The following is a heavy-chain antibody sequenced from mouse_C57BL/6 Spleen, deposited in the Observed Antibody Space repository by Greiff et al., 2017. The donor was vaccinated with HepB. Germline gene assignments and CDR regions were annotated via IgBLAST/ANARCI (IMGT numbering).Heavy chain of an antibody. CDR3: APFGGFAY. CDR1: GYSITSGYY. V-gene: IGHV3-6*01. Sequence: EVQLVESGPGLVKPSQSLSLTCSVTGYSITSGYYWNWIRQFPGNKLEWMGYISYDGSNNYHPSLKNRISITRDTSKNQFFLKLNSVTTEDTATYYCAPFGGFAYWGQGTLVTVSA. CDR2: ISYDGSN. J-gene: IGHJ3*01.